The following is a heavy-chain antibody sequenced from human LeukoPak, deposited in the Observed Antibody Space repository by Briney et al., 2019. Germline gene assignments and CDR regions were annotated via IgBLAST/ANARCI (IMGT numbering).Heavy chain of an antibody. J-gene: IGHJ4*02. Sequence: GESLKISCKGSGYTFTTSWIGWVRQMPGKGLEWMGIIYPGDSDTRYSPSFQGQVTFTADKSHTNAYLQWSSLKASDTAIYYCARREGGYCANGVCYWNHFDLWGQGTLVTVSP. V-gene: IGHV5-51*01. CDR2: IYPGDSDT. CDR1: GYTFTTSW. D-gene: IGHD2-8*01. CDR3: ARREGGYCANGVCYWNHFDL.